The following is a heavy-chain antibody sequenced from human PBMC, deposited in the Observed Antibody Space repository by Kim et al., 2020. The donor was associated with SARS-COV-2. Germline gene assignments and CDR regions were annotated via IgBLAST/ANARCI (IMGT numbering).Heavy chain of an antibody. J-gene: IGHJ3*02. CDR3: ARVIRRGLRSHAFDI. Sequence: SETLSLTCAVYGGSFSGYYWSWIRQPPGKGLEWIGEINHSGSTNYNPSLKSRVTISVDTSKNQFSLKLSSVTAADTAVYYCARVIRRGLRSHAFDIWGQGTMVTVSS. CDR1: GGSFSGYY. V-gene: IGHV4-34*01. D-gene: IGHD5-12*01. CDR2: INHSGST.